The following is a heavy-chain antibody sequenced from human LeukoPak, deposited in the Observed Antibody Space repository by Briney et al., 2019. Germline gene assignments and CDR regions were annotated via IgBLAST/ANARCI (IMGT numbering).Heavy chain of an antibody. J-gene: IGHJ1*01. CDR1: GFTFSSYG. CDR3: AKQAEAYGDSVSQY. V-gene: IGHV3-33*06. Sequence: PGGSLRLSCAASGFTFSSYGMHWVRQAPGKGLEWVAVIWYDGSNKYYADSVKGRFTISRDNSKNTLYLQMNSLRAEDTAVYYCAKQAEAYGDSVSQYWGQGTLVTVSS. CDR2: IWYDGSNK. D-gene: IGHD4-17*01.